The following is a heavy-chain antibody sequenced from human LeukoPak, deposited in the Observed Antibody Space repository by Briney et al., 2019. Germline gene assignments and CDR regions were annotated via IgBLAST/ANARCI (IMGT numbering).Heavy chain of an antibody. CDR3: ARVLRYCSGGNCYSGGLGYMDV. V-gene: IGHV3-23*01. D-gene: IGHD2-15*01. J-gene: IGHJ6*03. CDR2: ISGSCGST. Sequence: GGSLRLSCAASGFTFSSYGTSWVRQAPGKGLEWVSGISGSCGSTDYADSVKGRFTISRDNSKNTLYLQMNSLRAEDTAVYYCARVLRYCSGGNCYSGGLGYMDVWGKGTTVTISS. CDR1: GFTFSSYG.